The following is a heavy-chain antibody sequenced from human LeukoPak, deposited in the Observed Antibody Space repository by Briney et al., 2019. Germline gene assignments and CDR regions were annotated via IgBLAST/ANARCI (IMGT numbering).Heavy chain of an antibody. D-gene: IGHD2-2*01. CDR3: ARDRRGRYCSSISCYLGCFDP. Sequence: ASVKVSCKASRGTFSSYAIGWVRQAPGQGLEWMGGIIPIFGTANYAQKFQGRVKITADESTSTAYMELSSLRSDDTAVYYCARDRRGRYCSSISCYLGCFDPWGQGTLVTVSS. CDR1: RGTFSSYA. V-gene: IGHV1-69*13. J-gene: IGHJ5*02. CDR2: IIPIFGTA.